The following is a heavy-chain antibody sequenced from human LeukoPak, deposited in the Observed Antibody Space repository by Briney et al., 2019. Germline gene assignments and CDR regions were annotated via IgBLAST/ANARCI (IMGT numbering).Heavy chain of an antibody. CDR3: ARGGSSGCVVGPGAYYFDY. V-gene: IGHV4-59*01. Sequence: SETLSLTCTVSGGSISSYYWSWIRQPPGKGLEWIGYIYYSGSTNYNPSLKSRVTISVDTSKNQFSLKLSSVTAADTAVYYCARGGSSGCVVGPGAYYFDYWGQGTLVTVSS. J-gene: IGHJ4*02. D-gene: IGHD6-19*01. CDR1: GGSISSYY. CDR2: IYYSGST.